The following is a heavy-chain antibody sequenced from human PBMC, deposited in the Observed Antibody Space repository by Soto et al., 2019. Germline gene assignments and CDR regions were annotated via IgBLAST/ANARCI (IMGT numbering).Heavy chain of an antibody. V-gene: IGHV3-23*01. J-gene: IGHJ6*02. D-gene: IGHD1-26*01. CDR2: IGGSDGRT. CDR1: GFTFSSHV. CDR3: ARVLSGNYYFFYGMDV. Sequence: EVQLLDSGGGLVQPGGSLQLSCAASGFTFSSHVMSWVRQAPGKGLEWVPGIGGSDGRTFYADSVKGRFTISRDNSKNTLHLQMNSLRAEDTAVYYCARVLSGNYYFFYGMDVWAQGTTVTVSS.